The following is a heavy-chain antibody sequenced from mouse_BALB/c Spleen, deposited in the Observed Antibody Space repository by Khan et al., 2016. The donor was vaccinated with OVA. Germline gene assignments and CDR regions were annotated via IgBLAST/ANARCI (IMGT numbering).Heavy chain of an antibody. J-gene: IGHJ3*01. CDR3: ARELRLGGFAY. V-gene: IGHV2-6-7*01. CDR1: GFSLTDYG. D-gene: IGHD1-2*01. CDR2: IWGDGST. Sequence: QVQLKQSGPGLVAPSQSLSITCTVSGFSLTDYGVNWVRQTPGKGLEWLGMIWGDGSTDYNSALKSRLSISKDNSKSQVFLKMNSLQTDDTARYXCARELRLGGFAYWGQGTLVTVSA.